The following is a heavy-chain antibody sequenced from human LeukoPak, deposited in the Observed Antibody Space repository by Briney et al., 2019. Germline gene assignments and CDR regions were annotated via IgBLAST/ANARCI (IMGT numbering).Heavy chain of an antibody. CDR3: AKGRAVVVPAALDY. D-gene: IGHD2-2*01. CDR1: GFTFDDYA. J-gene: IGHJ4*02. V-gene: IGHV3-9*01. CDR2: ISWNSGSI. Sequence: GRSLRLSCAASGFTFDDYAMHWVRQAPGKGLEWVSGISWNSGSIGYADSVKGRFTISRDNAKNSLYMQMNSLRAEATALHYCAKGRAVVVPAALDYWGQGTLVTVSS.